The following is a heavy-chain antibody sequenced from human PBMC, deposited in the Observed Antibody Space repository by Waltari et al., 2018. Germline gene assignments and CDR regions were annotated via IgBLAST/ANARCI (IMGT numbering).Heavy chain of an antibody. Sequence: EVQLVASGGGLVQPGGSLRLSCAASGFTFSNYWMNWGRQAPGKGLEWVANIKQDGSEKKDVDSVKGRFTIARDNAKNSLYLQMSSLRAEDTALYYCARITRNSPPDYWGQGTLVTVSS. V-gene: IGHV3-7*04. CDR2: IKQDGSEK. CDR1: GFTFSNYW. J-gene: IGHJ4*02. D-gene: IGHD1-20*01. CDR3: ARITRNSPPDY.